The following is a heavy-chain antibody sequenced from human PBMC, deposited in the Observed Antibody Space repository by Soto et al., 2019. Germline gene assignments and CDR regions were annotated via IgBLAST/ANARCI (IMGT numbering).Heavy chain of an antibody. V-gene: IGHV4-59*12. Sequence: SETLSLTCTVSGGTISSWYWSWIRQPPGKGLEWIGYIYYSGSTNCNPSLKSRVTISADTPKNQFSLKLSSVTAADTAVYYCVRDWEYSGYELGFYFDYWGQGTLVTAAS. CDR2: IYYSGST. CDR1: GGTISSWY. D-gene: IGHD5-12*01. CDR3: VRDWEYSGYELGFYFDY. J-gene: IGHJ4*02.